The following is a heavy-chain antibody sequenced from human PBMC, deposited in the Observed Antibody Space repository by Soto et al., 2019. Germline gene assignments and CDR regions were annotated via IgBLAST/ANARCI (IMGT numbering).Heavy chain of an antibody. CDR2: ITTTSSTM. D-gene: IGHD3-22*01. V-gene: IGHV3-48*02. CDR3: ARDSSGRQYYGMDV. CDR1: GFIFSDYS. Sequence: LRLSCTPSGFIFSDYSMNWVRQAPGKGLEWISYITTTSSTMYYADSVKGRFTISRDNAKNSLYPQMNSLRDEDTAVYYCARDSSGRQYYGMDVWGQGTTVTVSS. J-gene: IGHJ6*02.